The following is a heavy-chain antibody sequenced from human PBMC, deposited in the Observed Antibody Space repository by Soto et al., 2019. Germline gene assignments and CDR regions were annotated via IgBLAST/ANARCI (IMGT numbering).Heavy chain of an antibody. Sequence: QLQLQESGPVLLKPSETLSLTCTVSGGSISSSSYYWGWIRQPPGNGLEGIGSIYYSGSTYYNPSLKSRVTISVDTSKNQFSLKLSSVTAADTAVYYCARGKINIVVVVAAMDYWGQGTLVTFSS. CDR3: ARGKINIVVVVAAMDY. V-gene: IGHV4-39*01. CDR1: GGSISSSSYY. CDR2: IYYSGST. J-gene: IGHJ4*02. D-gene: IGHD2-15*01.